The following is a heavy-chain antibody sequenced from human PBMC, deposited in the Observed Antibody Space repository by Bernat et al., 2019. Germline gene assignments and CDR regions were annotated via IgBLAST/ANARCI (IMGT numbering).Heavy chain of an antibody. V-gene: IGHV3-30*18. CDR1: GFTLSSCG. D-gene: IGHD6-13*01. Sequence: QVQLVESGGGVVQPGRSLRLSCAASGFTLSSCGMHWVRQTPGRGLDWVAFMSADGRNKYYADSVKGRFTISSDNSKNMMYLQMDSLRVDDTALYYCAKDRLGYSPFEYWGQGTLVTVST. J-gene: IGHJ4*02. CDR3: AKDRLGYSPFEY. CDR2: MSADGRNK.